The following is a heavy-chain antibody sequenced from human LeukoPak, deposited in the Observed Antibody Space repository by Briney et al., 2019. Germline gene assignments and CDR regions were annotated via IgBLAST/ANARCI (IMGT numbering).Heavy chain of an antibody. D-gene: IGHD4-17*01. J-gene: IGHJ4*02. Sequence: PSQTLSLTCTVSGGTISSGGYYWSWIRQHPGKGLEWIGYIYYSGSTYYNPSLKSRVTISVDTSKNQFSLKLSSVTAADTAVYYCARGLTTVTTTSFFDYWGQGTLATVSS. CDR1: GGTISSGGYY. CDR3: ARGLTTVTTTSFFDY. V-gene: IGHV4-31*03. CDR2: IYYSGST.